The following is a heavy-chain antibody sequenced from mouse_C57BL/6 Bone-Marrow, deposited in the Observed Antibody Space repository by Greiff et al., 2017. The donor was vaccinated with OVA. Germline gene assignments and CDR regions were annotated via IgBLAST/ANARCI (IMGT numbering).Heavy chain of an antibody. CDR2: INPYNGDT. CDR1: GYSFTGYF. CDR3: ARKGLLRDWYFDV. Sequence: VQLQQSGPELVKPGDSVKISCKASGYSFTGYFMNWVMQSHGKSLEWIGRINPYNGDTFYNQKFKGKATLTVDKSSSTAHMELRSLTSEDSAVYYGARKGLLRDWYFDVWGTGTTVTVSS. J-gene: IGHJ1*03. D-gene: IGHD2-3*01. V-gene: IGHV1-20*01.